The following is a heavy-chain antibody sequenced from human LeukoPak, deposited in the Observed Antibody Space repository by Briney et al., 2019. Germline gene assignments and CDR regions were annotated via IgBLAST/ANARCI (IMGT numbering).Heavy chain of an antibody. CDR1: GFTFSSYA. J-gene: IGHJ4*02. CDR2: ISGSGGST. V-gene: IGHV3-23*01. Sequence: PGGSLRLSCAASGFTFSSYAMSWVRQSPGKGLEWLAAISGSGGSTYYADSVKGRFTISRDNSKNTLYLQMNSLRAEDTAVYYCAKVGPPIYGSGSYYQTNPLYYFDYWGQGTLVTVSS. D-gene: IGHD3-10*01. CDR3: AKVGPPIYGSGSYYQTNPLYYFDY.